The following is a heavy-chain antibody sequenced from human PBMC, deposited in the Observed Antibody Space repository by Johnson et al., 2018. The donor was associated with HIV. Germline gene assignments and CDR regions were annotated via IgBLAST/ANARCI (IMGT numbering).Heavy chain of an antibody. CDR2: ISWNSGSI. J-gene: IGHJ3*02. D-gene: IGHD6-6*01. V-gene: IGHV3-9*01. Sequence: VQLVESGGGLVQPGRSLRLSCAASGFTFDDYAMHWVRQAPGKGLEWVSGISWNSGSIGYADSVQGRFTISRDNSKNTLYLQMNSLRAEDTAVYYCAKDLGGGSSSLPGIWGQGTMVTVSS. CDR1: GFTFDDYA. CDR3: AKDLGGGSSSLPGI.